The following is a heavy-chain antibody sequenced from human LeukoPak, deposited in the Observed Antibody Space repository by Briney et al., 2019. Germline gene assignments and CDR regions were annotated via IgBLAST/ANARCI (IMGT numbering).Heavy chain of an antibody. Sequence: GRSLILSCAASGFTFSSYGMHWVRQAPGKGLEWVAVIWYDGSNKYYADSVNGRFTISRDNSKNTLYLQMNRLRAEDTAVYYCAREGSGWYSFHYGMDVWGEGTTVTVSS. J-gene: IGHJ6*04. V-gene: IGHV3-33*01. D-gene: IGHD6-19*01. CDR3: AREGSGWYSFHYGMDV. CDR1: GFTFSSYG. CDR2: IWYDGSNK.